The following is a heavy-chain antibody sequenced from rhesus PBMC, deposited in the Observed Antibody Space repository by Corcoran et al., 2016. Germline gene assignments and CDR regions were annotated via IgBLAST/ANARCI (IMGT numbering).Heavy chain of an antibody. Sequence: QVQLQDAGPGLVKPSETLSLTCAGPGASITSYLWSLSRQPPGKGYEWIGEFNGNSGSNYYNPSLKSRVTISKDASKNQFSLKLSSVTAADTAVYYCARARAGGYNFWSGYYWGQGVLVTVSS. CDR1: GASITSYL. J-gene: IGHJ4*01. CDR3: ARARAGGYNFWSGYY. V-gene: IGHV4-80*01. CDR2: FNGNSGSN. D-gene: IGHD3-3*01.